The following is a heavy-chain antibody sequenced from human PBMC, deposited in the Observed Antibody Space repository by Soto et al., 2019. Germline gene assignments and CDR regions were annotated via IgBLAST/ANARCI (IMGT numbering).Heavy chain of an antibody. CDR3: ARDRYDFWSGSDHYGMDV. V-gene: IGHV3-11*01. CDR2: ITSSGGLI. D-gene: IGHD3-3*01. Sequence: QVQLVESGGGLVTPGGSLRLSCAASGFTFSDYYMTWIRQAPGKGLEWVSYITSSGGLIYYADSVKGRFTISRDYAKNTLYLQMSRLRAEDTAMYYCARDRYDFWSGSDHYGMDVWGQGTTVTVSS. J-gene: IGHJ6*02. CDR1: GFTFSDYY.